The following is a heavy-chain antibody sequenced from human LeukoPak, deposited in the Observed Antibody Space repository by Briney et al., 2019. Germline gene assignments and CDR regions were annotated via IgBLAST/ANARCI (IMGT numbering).Heavy chain of an antibody. Sequence: GGSLRLSCAASGFTVSSNYMSWVRQAPGKGLEWVSLIYSGGTTDYADSVKGRFTISRDNSQNTLYLQMNSLRAEDTAVYYCAREGWVTTARAFDIWGQGTMVTVSS. J-gene: IGHJ3*02. CDR2: IYSGGTT. CDR3: AREGWVTTARAFDI. V-gene: IGHV3-66*01. D-gene: IGHD4-11*01. CDR1: GFTVSSNY.